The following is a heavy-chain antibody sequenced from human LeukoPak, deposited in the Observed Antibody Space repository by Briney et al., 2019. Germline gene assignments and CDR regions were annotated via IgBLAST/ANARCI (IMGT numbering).Heavy chain of an antibody. CDR1: GGSISSYY. CDR3: ASFAYGSGSYSY. V-gene: IGHV4-59*01. D-gene: IGHD3-10*01. CDR2: IYYSGST. Sequence: SETLSLTCTVSGGSISSYYWSWVRQPPGKGLEGIGYIYYSGSTNYNPSLKSRVTISVDTSKNQFSLKLSSVTAAGTAVYYCASFAYGSGSYSYWGQGTLVTVSS. J-gene: IGHJ4*02.